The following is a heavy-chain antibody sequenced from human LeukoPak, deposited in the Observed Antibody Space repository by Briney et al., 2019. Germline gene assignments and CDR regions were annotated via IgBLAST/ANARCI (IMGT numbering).Heavy chain of an antibody. D-gene: IGHD1-14*01. Sequence: PSETLSLTCTVSGGSISSHYWSWIRQPPGKGLEWIGYIYYSGSTNYNPSLKSRVTISVDTSKNQFSLKLSSVTAADTAVYYCARNRVGTWAFDIWGQGTMVTVSS. CDR3: ARNRVGTWAFDI. CDR1: GGSISSHY. V-gene: IGHV4-59*11. CDR2: IYYSGST. J-gene: IGHJ3*02.